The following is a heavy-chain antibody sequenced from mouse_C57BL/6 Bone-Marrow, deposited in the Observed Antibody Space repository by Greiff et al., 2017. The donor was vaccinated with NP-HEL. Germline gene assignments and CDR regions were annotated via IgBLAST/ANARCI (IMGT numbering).Heavy chain of an antibody. J-gene: IGHJ3*01. CDR3: ARGPIYYDYDVWFAY. D-gene: IGHD2-4*01. V-gene: IGHV1-55*01. CDR2: IYPGSGSP. Sequence: QVQLKQPGAELVKPGASVKMSCKASGYTFTSYWITWVKQRPGQGLEWIGDIYPGSGSPNYNEKFKSKATLTVDTSSSTAYMQLSSLTSEDSAVYYCARGPIYYDYDVWFAYWAKGLWSLSLQ. CDR1: GYTFTSYW.